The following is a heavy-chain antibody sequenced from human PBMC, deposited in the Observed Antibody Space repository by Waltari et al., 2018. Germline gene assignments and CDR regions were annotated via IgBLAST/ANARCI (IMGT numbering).Heavy chain of an antibody. Sequence: QVRLQESGPGLLKPSETLSVICAVSGDSITGQHYWGWIRQPPGKQLEWIVSIYHSGNLFDRGSNHYSPALNSRVSISVDTSNNRFSLSLTSVTAADTAVYFCARNRSSGFFDYWGQGTLVAVSS. CDR1: GDSITGQHY. V-gene: IGHV4-38-2*01. J-gene: IGHJ4*03. CDR2: IYHSGNLFDRGSN. CDR3: ARNRSSGFFDY. D-gene: IGHD3-22*01.